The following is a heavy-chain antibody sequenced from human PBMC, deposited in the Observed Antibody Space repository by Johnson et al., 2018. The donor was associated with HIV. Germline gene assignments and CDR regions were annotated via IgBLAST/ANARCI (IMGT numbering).Heavy chain of an antibody. D-gene: IGHD6-19*01. Sequence: VQLVESGGGLVQPGASLRLSCAASGFTFSDYYMSWIRQAPGKGLEWVSAISGSGCSTYYADSVTGRFTISSDNSKNTMYLQMGSLRVEDMATYYCARARAKVVAGLDAFDIWGQGTMVIVSS. CDR2: ISGSGCST. CDR1: GFTFSDYY. CDR3: ARARAKVVAGLDAFDI. J-gene: IGHJ3*02. V-gene: IGHV3-23*04.